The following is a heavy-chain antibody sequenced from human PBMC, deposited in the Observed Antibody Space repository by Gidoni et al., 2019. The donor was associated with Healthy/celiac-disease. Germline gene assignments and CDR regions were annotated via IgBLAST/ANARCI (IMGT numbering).Heavy chain of an antibody. CDR3: ARDALYSSSWSPLYWYFDL. CDR2: ISSSSSYI. J-gene: IGHJ2*01. D-gene: IGHD6-13*01. V-gene: IGHV3-21*01. CDR1: GFTFSSYS. Sequence: EVQLVESGGGLVKPGWSLRLSCAASGFTFSSYSMNWVRQAPGKGLEWVSSISSSSSYIYYADSVKGRFTISRDNAKNSLYLQMNSLRAEDTAVYYCARDALYSSSWSPLYWYFDLWGRGTLVTVSS.